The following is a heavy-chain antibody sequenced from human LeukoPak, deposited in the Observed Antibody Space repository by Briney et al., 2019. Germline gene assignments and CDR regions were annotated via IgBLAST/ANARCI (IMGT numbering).Heavy chain of an antibody. CDR2: IYTSGST. Sequence: SETLSLTCTVSGGSISSGSYYWSWIRQPAGKGLEWIGRIYTSGSTNYNPSLKSRVTISVDTSKNQFSLKLSSVTAADTAVYYCARKRIVGATPLGFDYWGQGTLVTVSS. CDR3: ARKRIVGATPLGFDY. CDR1: GGSISSGSYY. V-gene: IGHV4-61*02. D-gene: IGHD1-26*01. J-gene: IGHJ4*02.